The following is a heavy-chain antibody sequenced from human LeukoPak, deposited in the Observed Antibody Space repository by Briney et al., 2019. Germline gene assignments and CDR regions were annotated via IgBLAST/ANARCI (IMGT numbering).Heavy chain of an antibody. Sequence: GGSLRLSCAASGFTFSSYAMSWVRQAPGKGLEWVSAISGSGGSTYYADSVKGRFTISRDNSKNTLYLQMNSLRAEDTAVYYCAKDLYSSSWSLSQYYYYYYGMDVWGQGTTVTVSS. CDR3: AKDLYSSSWSLSQYYYYYYGMDV. J-gene: IGHJ6*02. CDR1: GFTFSSYA. CDR2: ISGSGGST. V-gene: IGHV3-23*01. D-gene: IGHD6-13*01.